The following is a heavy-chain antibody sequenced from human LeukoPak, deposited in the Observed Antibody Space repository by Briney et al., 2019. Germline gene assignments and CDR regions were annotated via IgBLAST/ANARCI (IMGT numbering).Heavy chain of an antibody. V-gene: IGHV3-7*01. D-gene: IGHD1-26*01. CDR2: IKQDGSEK. CDR1: GFTFSSYA. Sequence: GGSLRLSCAASGFTFSSYAMSWVRQAPGKGLEWVANIKQDGSEKYYVDSVKGRFTISRDNAKNSLYLQMNSLRAEDTAVYYCARGRWLLYEGGQGTLVTVSS. J-gene: IGHJ4*02. CDR3: ARGRWLLYE.